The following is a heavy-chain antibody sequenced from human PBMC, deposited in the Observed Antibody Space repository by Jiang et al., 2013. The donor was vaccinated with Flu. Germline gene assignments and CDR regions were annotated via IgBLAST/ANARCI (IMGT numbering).Heavy chain of an antibody. V-gene: IGHV1-2*06. Sequence: SGAEVKKPGSSVKVSCKASGYTFTGYYIHWVRQVPGQGLEWMGRINPNSGGTNYAQNFQGRVTMTRDTSISTAYMELSRLTSDDTAVYYCARGLEKWELHYFWGQGTLVTVSS. CDR1: GYTFTGYY. CDR2: INPNSGGT. J-gene: IGHJ4*02. D-gene: IGHD1-26*01. CDR3: ARGLEKWELHYF.